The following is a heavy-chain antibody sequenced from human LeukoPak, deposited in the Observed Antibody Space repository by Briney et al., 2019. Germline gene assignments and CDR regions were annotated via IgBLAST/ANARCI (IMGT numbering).Heavy chain of an antibody. CDR2: IRYDGSNK. CDR1: GFTFSSYG. D-gene: IGHD3-3*01. Sequence: PGGSLRLSCAASGFTFSSYGMHWVRQAPAKGLEWVAFIRYDGSNKYYADSVKGRFTISRDNSKNTLYLQMNSLRAEDTAVYYCAKAPGVEWSSDYWGQGTLVTVSS. J-gene: IGHJ4*02. V-gene: IGHV3-30*02. CDR3: AKAPGVEWSSDY.